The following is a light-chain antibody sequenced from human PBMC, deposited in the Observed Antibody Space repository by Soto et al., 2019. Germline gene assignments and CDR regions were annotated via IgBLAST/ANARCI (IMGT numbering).Light chain of an antibody. V-gene: IGLV1-40*01. J-gene: IGLJ1*01. CDR1: SSNIGANYD. CDR3: QSYDSSLGGSYV. Sequence: QSVRTQPPSVSGAPGQRVTISCTGSSSNIGANYDVHWYQHLPGTGPKLLIYGNSNRPSGVPDRFSGSKSGTSASLAITGLQAEDEADYYCQSYDSSLGGSYVFGTGTKLTVL. CDR2: GNS.